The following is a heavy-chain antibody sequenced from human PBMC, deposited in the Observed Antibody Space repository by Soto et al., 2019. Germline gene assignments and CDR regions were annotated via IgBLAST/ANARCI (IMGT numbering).Heavy chain of an antibody. CDR3: AQSLYGGNDY. CDR1: GFSFSVYA. D-gene: IGHD4-17*01. J-gene: IGHJ4*02. Sequence: EVQLLESGGGLVQPGGSLRLSCAASGFSFSVYAMSWVRQAPGKGLESVSSISGRGTTTSYADSVKGRFTISRDNSKNTLYVQMNSLRVEDTAVYHCAQSLYGGNDYCGQGTRVTVSP. V-gene: IGHV3-23*01. CDR2: ISGRGTTT.